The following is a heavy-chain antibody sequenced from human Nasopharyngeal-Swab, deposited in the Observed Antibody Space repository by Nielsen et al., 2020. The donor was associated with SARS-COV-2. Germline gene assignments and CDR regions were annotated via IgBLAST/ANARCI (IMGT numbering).Heavy chain of an antibody. CDR2: INTNTGNP. CDR1: GYTFTSYA. V-gene: IGHV7-4-1*02. J-gene: IGHJ4*02. D-gene: IGHD3-9*01. CDR3: ARDLFRYEILRIFDY. Sequence: ASVKVSCKASGYTFTSYAMNWVRQAPGQGLEWMGWINTNTGNPTYAQGFTGRFVFSLDTSVSTAYLQISSLKAEDTAVYYCARDLFRYEILRIFDYWGQGTLVTVSS.